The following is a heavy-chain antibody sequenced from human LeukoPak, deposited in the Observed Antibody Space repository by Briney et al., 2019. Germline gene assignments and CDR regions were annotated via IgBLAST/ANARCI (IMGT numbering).Heavy chain of an antibody. D-gene: IGHD2/OR15-2a*01. V-gene: IGHV6-1*01. CDR3: TRFYWNGLNFFDP. J-gene: IGHJ5*02. CDR2: TYYRSKWYN. CDR1: GDSVSSSSTT. Sequence: SQTLSLTCAISGDSVSSSSTTWDWIRQSPSRGLEWLGRTYYRSKWYNDYAVSVKGRISINADTSNNQFSLQLNSVTPEDTAVYYCTRFYWNGLNFFDPWGQGTLVAVSS.